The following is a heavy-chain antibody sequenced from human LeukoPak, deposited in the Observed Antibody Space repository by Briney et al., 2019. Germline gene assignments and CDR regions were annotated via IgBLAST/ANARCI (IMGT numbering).Heavy chain of an antibody. D-gene: IGHD1-14*01. CDR1: GGTFSSYA. J-gene: IGHJ3*02. CDR2: IIPIFGTA. CDR3: AREPDTFDAFDI. Sequence: GASVKVSCKASGGTFSSYAISWVRQAPGQGLEWMGGIIPIFGTANYAQKFQGRVTITADESTSTAYMELSSLRSEDTAVYYCAREPDTFDAFDIWGQGTMVTVSS. V-gene: IGHV1-69*13.